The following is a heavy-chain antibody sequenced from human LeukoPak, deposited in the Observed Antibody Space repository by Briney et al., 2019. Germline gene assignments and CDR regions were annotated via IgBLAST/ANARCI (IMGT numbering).Heavy chain of an antibody. V-gene: IGHV3-23*01. D-gene: IGHD2-15*01. CDR1: GFTFSSYG. Sequence: GGSLRLSCAASGFTFSSYGMSWVRQAPGKGLEWVSAINTSGGSTYYADSVKGRFTISRDNSKNTLYLQMNSLRAEDTAIYYCAKNGDRGAYCSGGSCYPYFYYYMDVWGKGTTVTVSS. J-gene: IGHJ6*03. CDR2: INTSGGST. CDR3: AKNGDRGAYCSGGSCYPYFYYYMDV.